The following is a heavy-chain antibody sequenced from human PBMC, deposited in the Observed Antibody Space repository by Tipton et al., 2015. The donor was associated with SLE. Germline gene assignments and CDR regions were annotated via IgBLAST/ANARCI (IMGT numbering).Heavy chain of an antibody. D-gene: IGHD4-23*01. Sequence: TLSLTCTVSDDGSISSYYWNWIRQSPGKGLEWIGYISFGGGSYYNPSLKSRVTISVDTSKNQFSLNLRSVTAADTAVYYCARGGTGDGRNPFDPWGQGTLVTVSS. CDR3: ARGGTGDGRNPFDP. CDR2: ISFGGGS. J-gene: IGHJ5*02. V-gene: IGHV4-59*12. CDR1: DDGSISSYY.